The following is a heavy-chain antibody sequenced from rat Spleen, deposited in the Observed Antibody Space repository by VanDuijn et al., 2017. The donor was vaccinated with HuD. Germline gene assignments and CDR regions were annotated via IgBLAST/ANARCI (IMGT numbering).Heavy chain of an antibody. V-gene: IGHV2S8*01. J-gene: IGHJ2*01. Sequence: QVQLKESGPDLVQPSQTLSLTCTVSGFSLTNYGVSWVRQPPGKGLEWIAAILSGGSTFYNTVLKSRLSVSRDTATSQVFLKMNSLQTEDTAMYFCARVYYDGTPGDYWGQGVMVTVSS. CDR3: ARVYYDGTPGDY. CDR1: GFSLTNYG. CDR2: ILSGGST. D-gene: IGHD1-12*02.